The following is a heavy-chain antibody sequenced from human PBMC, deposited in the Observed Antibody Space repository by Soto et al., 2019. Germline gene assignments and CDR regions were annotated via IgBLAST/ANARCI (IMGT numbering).Heavy chain of an antibody. CDR3: AANSNFGLNF. D-gene: IGHD4-4*01. J-gene: IGHJ4*02. Sequence: GGSLRLSCVASGFDFSDFHISWVRQAPGKGLEWISYISSSLGHTDYAESVKGRFTISRDNAKSSVFLEMSDLRSDDTAVYYCAANSNFGLNFWGQETLVTVSS. V-gene: IGHV3-11*03. CDR1: GFDFSDFH. CDR2: ISSSLGHT.